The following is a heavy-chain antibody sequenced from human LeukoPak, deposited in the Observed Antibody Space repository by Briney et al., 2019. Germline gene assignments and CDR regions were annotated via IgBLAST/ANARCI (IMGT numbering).Heavy chain of an antibody. CDR1: GFTFSNYW. CDR3: AREANTAFDY. CDR2: INTDGRSI. Sequence: GGSLRLSCAASGFTFSNYWVHWVRQAPGKGLVWVSRINTDGRSISYADSVKGRFTVSRDNGKKTVSLQINSLRPDDTAVYYCAREANTAFDYWGQGTLVTVSS. D-gene: IGHD2/OR15-2a*01. J-gene: IGHJ4*02. V-gene: IGHV3-74*01.